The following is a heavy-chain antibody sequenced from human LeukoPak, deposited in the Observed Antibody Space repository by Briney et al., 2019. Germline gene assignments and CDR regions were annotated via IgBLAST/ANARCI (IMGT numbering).Heavy chain of an antibody. D-gene: IGHD2-2*01. J-gene: IGHJ4*02. Sequence: GGSLRLSCGASGFTFSSYAMSWVRQAPGKGLEWVSVISGSGDSAFYADSVKGQFTISRDNSKNTLYLQMNSLRAEDTAVYYCAKDRYCSSTRCYGDFDYWGQGTLVTVSS. CDR1: GFTFSSYA. CDR2: ISGSGDSA. V-gene: IGHV3-23*01. CDR3: AKDRYCSSTRCYGDFDY.